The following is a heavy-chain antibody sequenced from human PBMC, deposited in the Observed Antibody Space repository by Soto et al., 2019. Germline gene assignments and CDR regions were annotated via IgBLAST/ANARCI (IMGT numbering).Heavy chain of an antibody. V-gene: IGHV4-59*11. J-gene: IGHJ5*02. CDR2: IYYSGST. CDR3: ARVPSP. Sequence: PLQTLPVTWSVSWGYISNHSWSWIRQPPGKGLEWIGYIYYSGSTSYNPSLKSRVTISVDRSKNQFSLKLSSVTAADTAVYYCARVPSPWGQGTLVTVSS. CDR1: WGYISNHS.